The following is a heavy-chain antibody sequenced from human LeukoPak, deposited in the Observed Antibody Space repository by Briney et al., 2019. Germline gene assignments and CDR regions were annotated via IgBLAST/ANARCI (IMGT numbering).Heavy chain of an antibody. D-gene: IGHD6-19*01. Sequence: GESLKISCKGSGYSFTSYWIGWVRQMPGKGLEWMGIIYPGDSDTRYSPSFQGQVTLSADKSISTAYLQWSSLKASDTAMYYCARHPAWYSSGWAPDYWGQGTLSPSPQ. J-gene: IGHJ4*02. V-gene: IGHV5-51*01. CDR2: IYPGDSDT. CDR1: GYSFTSYW. CDR3: ARHPAWYSSGWAPDY.